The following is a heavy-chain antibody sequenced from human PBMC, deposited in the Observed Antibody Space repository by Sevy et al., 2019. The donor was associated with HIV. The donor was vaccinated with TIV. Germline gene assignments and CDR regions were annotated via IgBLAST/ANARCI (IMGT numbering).Heavy chain of an antibody. J-gene: IGHJ4*02. CDR2: IWYDGTNK. CDR3: ARDLVS. CDR1: RFTFSSYG. V-gene: IGHV3-33*01. D-gene: IGHD2-21*01. Sequence: GGSLRLSCAASRFTFSSYGMHWVRQAPGKGLEWVAVIWYDGTNKEYTDSVKGRFTISRENAKNSLYLQMNSLRAGDTAVYYCARDLVSWGQGTLVTVSS.